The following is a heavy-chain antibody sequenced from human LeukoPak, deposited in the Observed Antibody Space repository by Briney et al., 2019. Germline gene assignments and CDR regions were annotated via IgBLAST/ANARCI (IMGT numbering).Heavy chain of an antibody. J-gene: IGHJ3*02. V-gene: IGHV3-74*01. D-gene: IGHD2-15*01. CDR1: GFTFSAYW. CDR2: INSDGSST. Sequence: GGSLRLSCAASGFTFSAYWMHWVRQAPGKGLLWVSRINSDGSSTSYADSVKGRFTISRDNAKNTLYLQMNSLSAEDTAVYYCARDLFYCSGGSCYSRNGFDIWGQGTMVTVSS. CDR3: ARDLFYCSGGSCYSRNGFDI.